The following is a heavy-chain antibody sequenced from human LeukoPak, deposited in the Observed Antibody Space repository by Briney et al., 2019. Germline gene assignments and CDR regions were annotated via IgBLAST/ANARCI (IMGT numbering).Heavy chain of an antibody. CDR3: AREGGGSPNWFDP. V-gene: IGHV3-30-3*01. CDR1: GFTFSGYP. D-gene: IGHD1-26*01. Sequence: GRSLRLSCAASGFTFSGYPMHWVRQAPGKGLEWVALISYDGSNKYFADSVKGRFTISRDNSKNTLYLQVNSLRAEDTAVYYCAREGGGSPNWFDPWGQGTLVTVSS. CDR2: ISYDGSNK. J-gene: IGHJ5*02.